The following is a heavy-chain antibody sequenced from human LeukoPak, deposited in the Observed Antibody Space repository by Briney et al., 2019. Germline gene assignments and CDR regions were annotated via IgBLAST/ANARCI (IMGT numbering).Heavy chain of an antibody. V-gene: IGHV3-7*01. CDR3: ARLLHYERSVYRPVDC. J-gene: IGHJ4*02. CDR1: GFTFSSYW. CDR2: IKQDGSEK. Sequence: PGGSLRLSCAASGFTFSSYWMSWVRQAPGKGLEWVANIKQDGSEKYYVDSVKGRFTISRDNAVKSLYLQMNSLRAEDTAVYFCARLLHYERSVYRPVDCWGQGTLVAVSS. D-gene: IGHD5/OR15-5a*01.